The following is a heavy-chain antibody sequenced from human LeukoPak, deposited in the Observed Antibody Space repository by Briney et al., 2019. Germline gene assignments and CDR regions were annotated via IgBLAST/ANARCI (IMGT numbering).Heavy chain of an antibody. CDR1: GFSFSVFW. J-gene: IGHJ5*02. CDR3: ARDGSPEASINYFDT. CDR2: IKTDGSIT. V-gene: IGHV3-74*01. D-gene: IGHD5-24*01. Sequence: GGSLRLSCAASGFSFSVFWMHWVRQAPGKGPVWVSRIKTDGSITNSADSVKGRFTISRDNAKNSLYLEMNSLSADDTALYYCARDGSPEASINYFDTWGQGTPVTVSS.